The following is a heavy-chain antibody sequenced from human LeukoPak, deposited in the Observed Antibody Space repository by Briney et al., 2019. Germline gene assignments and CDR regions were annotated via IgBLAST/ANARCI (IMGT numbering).Heavy chain of an antibody. D-gene: IGHD2-2*01. CDR3: ARGGPAAIREPDNWFDP. J-gene: IGHJ5*02. CDR2: INPNSGGT. V-gene: IGHV1-2*02. CDR1: GYTFTGYY. Sequence: ASVKVSCKASGYTFTGYYMHWVRQAPGQGLEWMGWINPNSGGTNYAQKFQGRVTMTRDTSISTAYMELSRLRSDDTAVYYCARGGPAAIREPDNWFDPWGQGTLVTVSS.